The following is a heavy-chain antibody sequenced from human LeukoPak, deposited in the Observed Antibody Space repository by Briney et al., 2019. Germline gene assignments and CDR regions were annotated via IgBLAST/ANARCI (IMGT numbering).Heavy chain of an antibody. V-gene: IGHV3-30*04. CDR2: ISYDGSNK. D-gene: IGHD1-14*01. Sequence: QPGRSLRLSCAASGFTFSSYAMHWVRQAPGQGLEWVAVISYDGSNKYYADSVKGRFTISRDNSKNTLYLQMNSLGADATAVYYCARDRARRSFDYWGQGTLVTVSS. CDR1: GFTFSSYA. CDR3: ARDRARRSFDY. J-gene: IGHJ4*02.